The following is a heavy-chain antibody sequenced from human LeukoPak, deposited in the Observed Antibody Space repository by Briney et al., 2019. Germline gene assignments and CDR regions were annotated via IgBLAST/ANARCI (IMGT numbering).Heavy chain of an antibody. J-gene: IGHJ3*02. CDR2: INWNGGST. CDR3: VGVLRTPWAKNGVVDI. D-gene: IGHD2-8*01. Sequence: GRSLRLSCAASGFTFDDYGMSWVRQAPGKGLEWVSGINWNGGSTVYADSVKGRFTISRDNAKNSLYLQMNSLRAEDTALYYWVGVLRTPWAKNGVVDIWGEGKTVTVSS. V-gene: IGHV3-20*04. CDR1: GFTFDDYG.